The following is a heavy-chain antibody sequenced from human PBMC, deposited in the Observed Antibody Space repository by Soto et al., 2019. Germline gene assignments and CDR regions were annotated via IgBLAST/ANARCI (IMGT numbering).Heavy chain of an antibody. CDR2: ISADNGNT. CDR1: GYKFIDYG. Sequence: QVQLVQSEAEVKKPGASVKVSCKPYGYKFIDYGLSWVRQAPGQGLEWVGWISADNGNTDYAQKLQGRVTMTTDTATRTAYMELRSVRFDDTAVYYCASRKYGVDTFDYWGQGTLVTVSS. V-gene: IGHV1-18*01. D-gene: IGHD2-8*01. CDR3: ASRKYGVDTFDY. J-gene: IGHJ4*02.